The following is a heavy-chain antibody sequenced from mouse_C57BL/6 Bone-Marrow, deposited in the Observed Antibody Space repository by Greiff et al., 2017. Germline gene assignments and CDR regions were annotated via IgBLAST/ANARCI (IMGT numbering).Heavy chain of an antibody. CDR3: SIITTVVAPWFAY. CDR1: GYSFTDYN. Sequence: VQLQQSGPELVKPGASVKISCKASGYSFTDYNMNWVKQSNGKSLEWIGVINPNYGTTSYKQKFKGKATLTVDQSSSTAYMQLNSLTSEDSAVYYCSIITTVVAPWFAYWGQGTLVTVSA. D-gene: IGHD1-1*01. V-gene: IGHV1-39*01. J-gene: IGHJ3*01. CDR2: INPNYGTT.